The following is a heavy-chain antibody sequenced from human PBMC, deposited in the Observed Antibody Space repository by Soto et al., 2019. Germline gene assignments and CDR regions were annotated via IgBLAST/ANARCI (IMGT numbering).Heavy chain of an antibody. CDR2: ISADNINT. J-gene: IGHJ6*02. CDR3: ARCIQEDYYYGMDV. D-gene: IGHD5-18*01. CDR1: GYTFYSHS. Sequence: QAQLVQSGAEVKKPGASVKVSCKASGYTFYSHSISWVRQAHGQGLEWMGRISADNINTKYAQKFRGRVTMTTDTTTSTVYMELRNLISDDTAVYYCARCIQEDYYYGMDVWGQGTTVTVSS. V-gene: IGHV1-18*01.